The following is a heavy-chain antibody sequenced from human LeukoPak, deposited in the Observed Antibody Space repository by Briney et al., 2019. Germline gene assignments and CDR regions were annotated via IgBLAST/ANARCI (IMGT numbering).Heavy chain of an antibody. CDR1: GYNFIGYY. CDR2: INPNSGAI. J-gene: IGHJ5*01. CDR3: TRVESMTLFDS. Sequence: ASVKVSCKASGYNFIGYYIHWVRQAPGQGLEWMGWINPNSGAIIYAQKFQGRVTVTRDTSTSTAYMELSRLRSDDTAVYYCTRVESMTLFDSWGQGTLVTVSS. V-gene: IGHV1-2*02.